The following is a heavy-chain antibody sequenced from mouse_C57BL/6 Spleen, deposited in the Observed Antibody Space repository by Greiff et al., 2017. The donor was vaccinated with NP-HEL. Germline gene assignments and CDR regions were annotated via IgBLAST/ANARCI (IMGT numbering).Heavy chain of an antibody. CDR3: ARYSNYVNAMDY. J-gene: IGHJ4*01. V-gene: IGHV7-3*01. CDR2: IRNKANGYTT. Sequence: DVQLVESGGGLVQPGGSLSLSCAASGFTFTDYYMSWVRQPPGKALEWLGFIRNKANGYTTEYSASVKGRFTISRDNPQSILYLQMNALRAEDSATYYCARYSNYVNAMDYWGQGTSVTVSS. CDR1: GFTFTDYY. D-gene: IGHD2-1*01.